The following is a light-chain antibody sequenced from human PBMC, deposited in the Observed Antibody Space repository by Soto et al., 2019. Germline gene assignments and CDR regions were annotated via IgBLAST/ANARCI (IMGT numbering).Light chain of an antibody. CDR1: QDITKY. Sequence: DIQITQSPSSLSASVGDRVTITCQVSQDITKYLNWYRQKPGKAPNLLIYYASKLKTGVPSRFSGTGSATYFTLTISSLHPEDIATYFCQQYDNRPPTFGGGTRVEI. CDR2: YAS. CDR3: QQYDNRPPT. V-gene: IGKV1-33*01. J-gene: IGKJ4*01.